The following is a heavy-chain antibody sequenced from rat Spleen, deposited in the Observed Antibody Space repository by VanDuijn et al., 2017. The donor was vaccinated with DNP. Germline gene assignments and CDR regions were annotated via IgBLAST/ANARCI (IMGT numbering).Heavy chain of an antibody. CDR2: LSTGGGNT. Sequence: EVQLVASGGGLVQPERSLKLSCTASGFTFSNSGMAWVRQAPTKGLEWVASLSTGGGNTYYRDSVTGRFTISRDNAKHTQYLQMDSLRSEDTATYYCKRHRTIAAIFDYWGQGVMVTVSS. CDR1: GFTFSNSG. D-gene: IGHD1-2*01. J-gene: IGHJ2*01. CDR3: KRHRTIAAIFDY. V-gene: IGHV5S13*01.